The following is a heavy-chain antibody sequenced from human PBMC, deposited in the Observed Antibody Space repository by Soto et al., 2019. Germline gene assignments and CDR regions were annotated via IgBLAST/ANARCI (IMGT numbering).Heavy chain of an antibody. CDR3: ARDSSSWEYYYYGMDV. J-gene: IGHJ6*01. CDR2: TYYRSKWYN. D-gene: IGHD6-13*01. CDR1: GDSVSSNSAG. Sequence: SQTLSLTCAISGDSVSSNSAGWNWIRQSPSRGLEWLGRTYYRSKWYNDYAVSVKSRITINPDTSKNQLSLQLNSVTPEDTAVYYCARDSSSWEYYYYGMDVWGQGTTVTVSS. V-gene: IGHV6-1*01.